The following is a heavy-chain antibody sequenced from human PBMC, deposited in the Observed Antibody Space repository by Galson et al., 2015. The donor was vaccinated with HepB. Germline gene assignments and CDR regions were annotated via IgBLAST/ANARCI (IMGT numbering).Heavy chain of an antibody. J-gene: IGHJ4*02. V-gene: IGHV5-51*01. CDR3: ARAAAGSTSSGDY. CDR1: GYSFTTYW. Sequence: QSGAEVKKPGESLKISCKCSGYSFTTYWIGWVRQMPGKGLEWMGIIYPGDSDTRYGPSFQGQVTISADRSISTAYLQWSSLKASDTAMYFCARAAAGSTSSGDYWGQGTLVTVSS. D-gene: IGHD1-14*01. CDR2: IYPGDSDT.